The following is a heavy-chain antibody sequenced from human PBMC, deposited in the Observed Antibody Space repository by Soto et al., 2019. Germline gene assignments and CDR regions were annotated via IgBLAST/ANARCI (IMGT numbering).Heavy chain of an antibody. V-gene: IGHV4-30-4*01. CDR2: IHYGGST. D-gene: IGHD3-22*01. J-gene: IGHJ4*02. CDR3: ARGGLTYYYDSSGSFDY. Sequence: PSETLSLTCTVSGGSISSGDYYWSWIRQPPGKGLEWIGYIHYGGSTYYNPSLKSRVTISVDTSKNQFSLKLSSVTAADTAVYYCARGGLTYYYDSSGSFDYCGQRTLVTVSS. CDR1: GGSISSGDYY.